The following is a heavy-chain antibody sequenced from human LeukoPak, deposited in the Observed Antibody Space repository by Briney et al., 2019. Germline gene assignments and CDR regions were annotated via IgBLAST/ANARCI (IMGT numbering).Heavy chain of an antibody. CDR1: GVSISSYY. D-gene: IGHD6-13*01. CDR3: ARHDGSSWYYAFDV. Sequence: SETLSLTCTVSGVSISSYYWSWIRQPPGKGLEWIGYIYYSGSTNYNPSLKSRVTISLDTSKNQFSLKLSSVTATDTAVYYCARHDGSSWYYAFDVWGQGTMVTVSS. J-gene: IGHJ3*01. CDR2: IYYSGST. V-gene: IGHV4-59*08.